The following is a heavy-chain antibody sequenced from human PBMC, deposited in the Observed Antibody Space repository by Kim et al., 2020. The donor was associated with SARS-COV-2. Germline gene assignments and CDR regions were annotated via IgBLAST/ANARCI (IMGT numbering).Heavy chain of an antibody. CDR3: ARGNYNGMDV. J-gene: IGHJ6*02. Sequence: STIYADSVKGRFTISRDNAKNTLDLQMNSLRAEDTAVYYCARGNYNGMDVWGQGTTVTVSS. CDR2: ST. V-gene: IGHV3-74*01.